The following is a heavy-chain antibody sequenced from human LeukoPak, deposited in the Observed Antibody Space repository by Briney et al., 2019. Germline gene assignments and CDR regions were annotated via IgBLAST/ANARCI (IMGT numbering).Heavy chain of an antibody. D-gene: IGHD3-3*01. CDR1: GFTLSSYS. CDR3: ARALRITIPDY. CDR2: ISSSSSYI. V-gene: IGHV3-21*01. Sequence: GGSLRLSCAASGFTLSSYSMNWVRQAPGKGLEWVSSISSSSSYIYYADSVKGRFTISRDSAKNSLYLQMNSLRAEDTAVYYCARALRITIPDYWGQGTLVTVSS. J-gene: IGHJ4*02.